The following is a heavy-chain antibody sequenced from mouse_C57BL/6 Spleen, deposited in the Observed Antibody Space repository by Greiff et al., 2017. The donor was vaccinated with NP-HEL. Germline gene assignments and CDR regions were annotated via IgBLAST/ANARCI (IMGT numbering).Heavy chain of an antibody. Sequence: QVQLKQSGPGLVAPSQSLSITCTVSGFSLISYGVHWVRQPPGKGLEWLVVIWSDGSTTYNSALKSRLSISKDNSKSQVFLKMNSLQTDDTAMYYCARRGDYDNYYAMDYWGQGTSVTVSS. D-gene: IGHD2-4*01. CDR3: ARRGDYDNYYAMDY. J-gene: IGHJ4*01. CDR2: IWSDGST. CDR1: GFSLISYG. V-gene: IGHV2-6*03.